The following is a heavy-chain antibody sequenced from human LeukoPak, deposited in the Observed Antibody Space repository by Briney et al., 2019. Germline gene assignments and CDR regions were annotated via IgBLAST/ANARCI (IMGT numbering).Heavy chain of an antibody. Sequence: GESLKISCKGSGYRFTSYWIAWVRQMPGKGLEWMGIIYPDDSDTRYSPSFEGQVTITVDKSINTAYLQWSSLKASDSAIYYCAREGWFGESSFAYWGQGTLVTVSS. CDR3: AREGWFGESSFAY. CDR1: GYRFTSYW. CDR2: IYPDDSDT. V-gene: IGHV5-51*01. J-gene: IGHJ4*02. D-gene: IGHD3-10*01.